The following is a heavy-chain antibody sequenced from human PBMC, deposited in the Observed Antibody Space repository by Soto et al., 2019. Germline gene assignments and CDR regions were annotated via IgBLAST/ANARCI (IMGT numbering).Heavy chain of an antibody. J-gene: IGHJ4*02. V-gene: IGHV1-46*03. Sequence: GASVKVSCKASGYTFTSYYMHWVRQAPGQGLEWMGIINPSGGSTSYAQKFQGRVTMTRDTSTSTVYMELSSLRSEDTAVYYCARLQTAITIFGVVRDYWGQGTLVTVSS. D-gene: IGHD3-3*01. CDR1: GYTFTSYY. CDR3: ARLQTAITIFGVVRDY. CDR2: INPSGGST.